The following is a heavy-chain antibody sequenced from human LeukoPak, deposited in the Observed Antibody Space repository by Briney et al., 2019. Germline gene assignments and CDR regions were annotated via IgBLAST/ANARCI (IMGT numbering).Heavy chain of an antibody. J-gene: IGHJ4*02. CDR1: GDTFSNYD. CDR3: ALSADKQLVYFDF. CDR2: IIPVFDTA. D-gene: IGHD6-13*01. V-gene: IGHV1-69*05. Sequence: ASVKVSCKASGDTFSNYDVTWVRQAPGQGLEWMGRIIPVFDTAKYAQNFQGRVTMTTDESSSTAYMELYSLRSEDTAVYYCALSADKQLVYFDFWGQETLVTVSS.